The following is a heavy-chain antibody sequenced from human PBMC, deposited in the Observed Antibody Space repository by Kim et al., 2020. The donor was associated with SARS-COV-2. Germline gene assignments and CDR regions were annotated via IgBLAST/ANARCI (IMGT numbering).Heavy chain of an antibody. CDR2: IHGGTT. J-gene: IGHJ5*02. Sequence: SETLSLTYTVSGGSMSSSTNNWGWIRQPPGKGLEWIGSIHGGTTYYNPSLKSRVTICVDTSKNQVSLEVSSVSAADTAVYYCARHVEIRGVLYNWFDPWGQGTLVTVSS. CDR3: ARHVEIRGVLYNWFDP. CDR1: GGSMSSSTNN. V-gene: IGHV4-39*01. D-gene: IGHD3-10*01.